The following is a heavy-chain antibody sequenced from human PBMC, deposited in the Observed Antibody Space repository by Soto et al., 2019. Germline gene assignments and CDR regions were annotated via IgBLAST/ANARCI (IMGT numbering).Heavy chain of an antibody. CDR2: IIPILGIA. CDR3: ARQPTHLTWDY. V-gene: IGHV1-69*02. CDR1: GGTFSSYT. D-gene: IGHD7-27*01. J-gene: IGHJ4*02. Sequence: QVQLVQSGAEVKKPGSSVKVSCKASGGTFSSYTISWVRQAPGQGLEWMGRIIPILGIANYAQKFQGRVTITADKSTSTAYMELSTLRSEDTAVYYFARQPTHLTWDYWGQGTLVTVSS.